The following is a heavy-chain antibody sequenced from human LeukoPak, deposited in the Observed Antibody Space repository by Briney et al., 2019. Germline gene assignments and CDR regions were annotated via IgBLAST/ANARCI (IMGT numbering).Heavy chain of an antibody. J-gene: IGHJ4*02. CDR2: IIYSGGAT. V-gene: IGHV3-23*01. Sequence: GGSLRLSCAASGFTFSRSAMTWVRQGPGTGLEFVASIIYSGGATYYADSVKGRFTISRDNSKNTLYLQMNSLRAEDTALYYCAKDGLYYDGSEHVYYFDSWGQGTLITVSS. D-gene: IGHD3-22*01. CDR1: GFTFSRSA. CDR3: AKDGLYYDGSEHVYYFDS.